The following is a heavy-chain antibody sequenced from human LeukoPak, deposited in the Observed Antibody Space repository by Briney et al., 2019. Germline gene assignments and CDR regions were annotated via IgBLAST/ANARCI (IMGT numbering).Heavy chain of an antibody. CDR1: GFTFSSYS. CDR3: ARVGGSLNFDY. Sequence: PGGSLRLSCAASGFTFSSYSMNWVRQAPGKGLEWVSSISSRSSYIYYADSVKGRFTISRDNAKNSLYLQMNSLRAEDTAVYYCARVGGSLNFDYWGQGTLVTVSS. J-gene: IGHJ4*02. D-gene: IGHD3-10*01. V-gene: IGHV3-21*01. CDR2: ISSRSSYI.